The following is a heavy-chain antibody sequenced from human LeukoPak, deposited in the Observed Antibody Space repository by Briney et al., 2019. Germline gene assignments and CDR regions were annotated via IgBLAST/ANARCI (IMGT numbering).Heavy chain of an antibody. Sequence: SETLSLTCAVYGGSFSGYYWSWIRHPPGKGLEWIGEINHSGSTNYNPSLKSRVTISVDTSKNQFSLKLSSVTAADTAVYYCARGLPSDYWGQGTLVTVSS. J-gene: IGHJ4*02. CDR1: GGSFSGYY. D-gene: IGHD2-2*01. CDR2: INHSGST. CDR3: ARGLPSDY. V-gene: IGHV4-34*01.